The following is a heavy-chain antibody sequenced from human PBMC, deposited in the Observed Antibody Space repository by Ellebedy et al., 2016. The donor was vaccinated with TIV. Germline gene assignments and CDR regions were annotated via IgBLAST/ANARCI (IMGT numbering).Heavy chain of an antibody. CDR2: IFPGDSNT. Sequence: GESLKISCKGSGYSFTNYWIGWVRQMPGKGLECMGIIFPGDSNTRYSPSFQGQVTIPADKSISTAYLQWSSLKASDTAMYYCARLPSGYSYGYSFDYWGQGTLVTVSS. CDR1: GYSFTNYW. J-gene: IGHJ4*02. CDR3: ARLPSGYSYGYSFDY. D-gene: IGHD5-18*01. V-gene: IGHV5-51*01.